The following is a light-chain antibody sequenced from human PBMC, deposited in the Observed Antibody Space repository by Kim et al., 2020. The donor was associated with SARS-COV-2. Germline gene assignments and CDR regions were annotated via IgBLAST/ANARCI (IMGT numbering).Light chain of an antibody. J-gene: IGLJ1*01. Sequence: GQSLTFPCTGTSRDVGGYNYVSWYQQHPGKAPKLIIYDVSERPSGVSNRFSGSKSGNTASLTISGLQAEDEADYYCGSYTSSTTYVFGTGTKVTVL. CDR1: SRDVGGYNY. V-gene: IGLV2-14*03. CDR3: GSYTSSTTYV. CDR2: DVS.